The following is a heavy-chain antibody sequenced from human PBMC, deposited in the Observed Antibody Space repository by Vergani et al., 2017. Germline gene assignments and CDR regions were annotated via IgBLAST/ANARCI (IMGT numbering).Heavy chain of an antibody. V-gene: IGHV1-69*13. CDR3: ARSSGYYSYYFDF. D-gene: IGHD3-22*01. Sequence: QGQLAQSGAEVKKPGSSVKVSCKASVGTFISNSISWVRQAPGQGLEWMGRIIPIFGTTSYAQKFQGRVTILADESTSTAYMELSSLRSEDTAVYYCARSSGYYSYYFDFWGQGTLVTVSS. CDR2: IIPIFGTT. J-gene: IGHJ4*02. CDR1: VGTFISNS.